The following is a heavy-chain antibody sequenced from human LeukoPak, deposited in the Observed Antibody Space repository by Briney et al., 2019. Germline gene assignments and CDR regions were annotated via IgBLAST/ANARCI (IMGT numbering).Heavy chain of an antibody. J-gene: IGHJ6*02. Sequence: ASVKASCKASGYTFTSYGISWVRQAPGQGLEWMGWISAYNGNTNYAQKLQGRVTMTTDTSTSTAYMELRSLRSDDTAVYYCARTDGRIVVVPAAPGYYYYYGMDVWGQGTTVTVSS. CDR1: GYTFTSYG. CDR2: ISAYNGNT. V-gene: IGHV1-18*01. CDR3: ARTDGRIVVVPAAPGYYYYYGMDV. D-gene: IGHD2-2*01.